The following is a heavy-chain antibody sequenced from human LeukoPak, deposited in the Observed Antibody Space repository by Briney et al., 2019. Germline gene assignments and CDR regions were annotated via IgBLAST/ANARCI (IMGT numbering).Heavy chain of an antibody. CDR2: SSSSSYI. J-gene: IGHJ4*02. V-gene: IGHV3-21*01. D-gene: IGHD3-10*01. Sequence: SSSSSYIYYADSVKGRFTISRDNAKNSLYLQMNSLRAEDTAVYYCARDSYYYGSGSYLIDYWGQGTLVTVSS. CDR3: ARDSYYYGSGSYLIDY.